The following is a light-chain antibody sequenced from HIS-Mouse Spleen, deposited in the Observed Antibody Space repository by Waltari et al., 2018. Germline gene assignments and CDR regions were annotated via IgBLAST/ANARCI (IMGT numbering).Light chain of an antibody. J-gene: IGLJ3*02. Sequence: QSALTQPASVSGSPGQSITISCTGTSSDVGGYNYVSWYQQHPGKAPKLMMYDVSNRPSGASNRCSGSKSGNTASLTISGLQAEDEADYYCSSYTSSSTLVFGGGTKLTVL. CDR3: SSYTSSSTLV. V-gene: IGLV2-14*03. CDR1: SSDVGGYNY. CDR2: DVS.